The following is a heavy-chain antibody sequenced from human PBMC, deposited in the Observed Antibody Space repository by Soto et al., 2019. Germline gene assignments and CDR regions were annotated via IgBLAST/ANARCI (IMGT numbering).Heavy chain of an antibody. D-gene: IGHD4-4*01. CDR3: GSGITVGFPXDY. CDR1: GYTFTSYA. V-gene: IGHV1-3*01. CDR2: INAGNGNT. J-gene: IGHJ4*02. Sequence: RASVKVSCKASGYTFTSYAMHWVRQAPGQRLEWMGWINAGNGNTKYSQKLPDRGNMIRDTPTITAYLELRSLKSDDTPVYYCGSGITVGFPXDYLGKGALVTVSS.